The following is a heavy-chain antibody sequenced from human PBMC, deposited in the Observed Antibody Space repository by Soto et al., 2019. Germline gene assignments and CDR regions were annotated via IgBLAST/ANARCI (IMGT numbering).Heavy chain of an antibody. CDR1: GGSISSYY. J-gene: IGHJ6*02. CDR2: IYYSGST. D-gene: IGHD2-8*01. CDR3: VRDKGPLVCRCAKDNHTDVIDV. Sequence: SETLSLTCTVSGGSISSYYWSWIRQPPGKGLEWIGYIYYSGSTNYNPSLKSRVTVSVDTSKNQFSLKLSSVTAADTAVYYCVRDKGPLVCRCAKDNHTDVIDVRAQRTTVPVS. V-gene: IGHV4-59*01.